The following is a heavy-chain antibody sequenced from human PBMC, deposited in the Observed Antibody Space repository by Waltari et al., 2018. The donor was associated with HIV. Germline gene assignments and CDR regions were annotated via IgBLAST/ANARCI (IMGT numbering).Heavy chain of an antibody. CDR1: GFSLSTSGVG. V-gene: IGHV2-5*01. D-gene: IGHD4-17*01. J-gene: IGHJ6*02. CDR2: IYWNDDK. Sequence: QITLKESGPTLVKPTQTLTLTCTFSGFSLSTSGVGVGWIRQPPGKALEWLALIYWNDDKRYSPSLKSRLTITKDTSKNQVVLTMTNMDPVDTATYYCAHTPRGYGEYYYYYGMDVWGQGTTVTVSS. CDR3: AHTPRGYGEYYYYYGMDV.